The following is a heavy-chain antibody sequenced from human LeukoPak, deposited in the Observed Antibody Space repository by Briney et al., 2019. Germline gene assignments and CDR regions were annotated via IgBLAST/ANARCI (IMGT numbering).Heavy chain of an antibody. J-gene: IGHJ2*01. CDR2: FYYSGST. CDR1: GRSISSSSYY. D-gene: IGHD7-27*01. V-gene: IGHV4-39*01. Sequence: SDTLSLTCTVSGRSISSSSYYWGWIRQPPGKGLEWIGTFYYSGSTYYNPSLKSRVTISVDTSKNQFSLKLSSVTAADTAVYYCARNHQDHWGSYWYFDLWGRGTLVSVSS. CDR3: ARNHQDHWGSYWYFDL.